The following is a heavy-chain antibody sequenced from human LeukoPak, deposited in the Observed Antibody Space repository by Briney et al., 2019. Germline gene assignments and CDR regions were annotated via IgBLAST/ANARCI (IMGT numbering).Heavy chain of an antibody. CDR2: ISDSGGST. CDR1: GITLNNYG. CDR3: AKRGVVIRVILVGFHKEAYYFES. Sequence: GGSLRLACAVSGITLNNYGMTWVRQAPGEGLEWVAGISDSGGSTKYADSGKGRFTISRDNPKNTLYLQMKSLRAEDTAVYFCAKRGVVIRVILVGFHKEAYYFESWGQGALVTVSS. J-gene: IGHJ4*02. D-gene: IGHD3/OR15-3a*01. V-gene: IGHV3-23*01.